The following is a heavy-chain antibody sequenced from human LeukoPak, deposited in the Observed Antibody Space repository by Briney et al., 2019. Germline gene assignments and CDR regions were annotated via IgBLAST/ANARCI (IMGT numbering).Heavy chain of an antibody. CDR2: ISGSGGST. Sequence: PGGSLRLSCAASGFTFSSYAMSWVRQAPGKGLEWVLAISGSGGSTYYADSVKGRFTISRDNSKNTLYLQMNSLRAEDTAVYYCAKNRGYGYYFDYWGQGTLVTVSS. J-gene: IGHJ4*02. CDR3: AKNRGYGYYFDY. D-gene: IGHD1-14*01. CDR1: GFTFSSYA. V-gene: IGHV3-23*01.